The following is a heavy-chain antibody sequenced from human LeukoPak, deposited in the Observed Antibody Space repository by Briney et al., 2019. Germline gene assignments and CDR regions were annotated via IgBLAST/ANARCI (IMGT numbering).Heavy chain of an antibody. Sequence: GGSLRLSCAASRFAFSNYGIYWVRQAPGKGLEWVAVISNDGSDKCCADSVKGRFTISRDNSNKTVYLQMNSLRAEDTAVYYCTTYGSGRKFDYWGQGVLVTVSS. D-gene: IGHD3-10*01. CDR3: TTYGSGRKFDY. V-gene: IGHV3-30*03. CDR2: ISNDGSDK. CDR1: RFAFSNYG. J-gene: IGHJ4*02.